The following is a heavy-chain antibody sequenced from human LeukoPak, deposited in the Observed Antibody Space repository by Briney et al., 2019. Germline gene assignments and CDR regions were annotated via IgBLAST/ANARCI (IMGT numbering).Heavy chain of an antibody. J-gene: IGHJ5*01. V-gene: IGHV3-7*01. CDR3: ARVGERDKFALIEGRFDS. CDR2: IRQDGSEK. CDR1: GFSPRSYW. Sequence: GGSLRLSRTASGFSPRSYWMRCVRQAPGERLECVANIRQDGSEKYYLDSVKGRFTISRDNAKDSVHLQMNSLRAEDTAVYYCARVGERDKFALIEGRFDSWGQGTLVTVSS. D-gene: IGHD2-21*01.